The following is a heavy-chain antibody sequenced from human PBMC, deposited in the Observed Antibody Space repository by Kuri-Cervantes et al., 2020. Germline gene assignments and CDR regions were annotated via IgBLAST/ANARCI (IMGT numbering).Heavy chain of an antibody. V-gene: IGHV1-18*01. CDR2: ISAYSGNT. CDR1: GYTFTSYG. J-gene: IGHJ4*02. D-gene: IGHD3-10*01. CDR3: ARDSEGAWYGSGSRPFDY. Sequence: ASVKVSCKASGYTFTSYGISWVRQAPGQGLEWMGWISAYSGNTNYAQKLQGRVTMTTDTSTSTAYMELRSLRSDDTAVYYCARDSEGAWYGSGSRPFDYWGQGTLVSVSS.